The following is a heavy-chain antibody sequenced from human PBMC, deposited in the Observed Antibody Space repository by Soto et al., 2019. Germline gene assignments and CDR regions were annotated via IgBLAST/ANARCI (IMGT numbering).Heavy chain of an antibody. Sequence: SETLSLTCTVSGGSISSYYWSWIRQPPGKGLEWIGYIYYSGSTNYNPSLKSRVTISVDTSKNQFSLKLSSVTAADTAVYYCARDRSYPETHGMDVWGQGTTVTVSS. D-gene: IGHD3-10*01. CDR3: ARDRSYPETHGMDV. J-gene: IGHJ6*02. V-gene: IGHV4-59*01. CDR1: GGSISSYY. CDR2: IYYSGST.